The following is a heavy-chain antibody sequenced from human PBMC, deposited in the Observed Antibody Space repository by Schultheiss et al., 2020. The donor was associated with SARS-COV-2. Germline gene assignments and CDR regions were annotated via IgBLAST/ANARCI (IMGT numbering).Heavy chain of an antibody. V-gene: IGHV3-33*06. J-gene: IGHJ4*02. Sequence: GGSLRLSCAASGFTFSSYGMHWVRQAPGKGLEWVAVIWYDGSNKYYADSVKGRFTISRDNSKNTLYLQMNSLRADDSAVYYCAKEGLIVGAVTGPLENWGQGSLVTVSS. CDR2: IWYDGSNK. D-gene: IGHD1-26*01. CDR1: GFTFSSYG. CDR3: AKEGLIVGAVTGPLEN.